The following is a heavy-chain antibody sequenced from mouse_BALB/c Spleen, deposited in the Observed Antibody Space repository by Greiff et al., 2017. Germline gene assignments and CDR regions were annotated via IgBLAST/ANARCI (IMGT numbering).Heavy chain of an antibody. CDR2: INPYNGAT. CDR1: GYSFTGYY. D-gene: IGHD1-1*02. V-gene: IGHV1-31*01. Sequence: VQLKESGPELVKPGASVKISCKASGYSFTGYYMHWVKQSHVKSLEWIGRINPYNGATSYNQNFKDKASLTVDKSSSTAYMELHSLTSEDSAVYYCARTGFYGGFDYWGQGTTLTVSS. CDR3: ARTGFYGGFDY. J-gene: IGHJ2*01.